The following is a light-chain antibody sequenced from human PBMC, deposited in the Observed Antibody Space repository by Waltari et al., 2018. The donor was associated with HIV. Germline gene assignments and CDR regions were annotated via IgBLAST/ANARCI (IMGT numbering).Light chain of an antibody. Sequence: DIQMTQSPSSLSASVGDRVTITCRASQSVTSYLNWYQQKSGKAPKILIYAASSLRDGVPSRFSCSGYGTDFTLTISSLQPEDFATYYCQQSYTTPRTFGQGTKVEIK. J-gene: IGKJ1*01. CDR1: QSVTSY. CDR2: AAS. V-gene: IGKV1-39*01. CDR3: QQSYTTPRT.